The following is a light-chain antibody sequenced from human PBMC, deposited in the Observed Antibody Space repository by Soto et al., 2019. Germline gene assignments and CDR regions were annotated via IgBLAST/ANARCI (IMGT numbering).Light chain of an antibody. Sequence: QSVLTQPHSASGTPGQRVTISCSGSSSNIGTSSVHWFQQLPGTAPKLLISTTNQRPSGVPARFSGSTSGTSASLAMSGLQSDDEADYYCEEWDDSLNVHVFGTGTKVTV. J-gene: IGLJ1*01. V-gene: IGLV1-44*01. CDR3: EEWDDSLNVHV. CDR1: SSNIGTSS. CDR2: TTN.